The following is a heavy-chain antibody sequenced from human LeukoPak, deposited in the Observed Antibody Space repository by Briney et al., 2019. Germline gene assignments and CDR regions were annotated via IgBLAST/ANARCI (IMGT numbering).Heavy chain of an antibody. CDR3: ARSRYSSGWYNPFDY. CDR2: ISAYNGNT. CDR1: GYTFTSYG. D-gene: IGHD6-19*01. V-gene: IGHV1-18*01. J-gene: IGHJ4*02. Sequence: GASVKVSCKASGYTFTSYGISWVRQAPGQGLEWMGWISAYNGNTNYAQKLQGRVTMTTDTSTSTAYMELRSLRSDDTAVYYCARSRYSSGWYNPFDYWGQGTLVTVSS.